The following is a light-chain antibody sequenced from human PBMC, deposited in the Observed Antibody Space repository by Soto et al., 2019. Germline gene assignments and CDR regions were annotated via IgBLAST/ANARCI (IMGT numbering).Light chain of an antibody. CDR1: QSVSNSN. J-gene: IGKJ1*01. CDR2: GAS. CDR3: QQYVSSPQT. V-gene: IGKV3-20*01. Sequence: EIVLTQSPGTLSLSPGERATLSCRASQSVSNSNLAWYQHKPGQAPRLIMYGASTRAAGIPDRFTGSGSGTDFTLTISRLEPEDFAVYYCQQYVSSPQTFGQGTKVDIK.